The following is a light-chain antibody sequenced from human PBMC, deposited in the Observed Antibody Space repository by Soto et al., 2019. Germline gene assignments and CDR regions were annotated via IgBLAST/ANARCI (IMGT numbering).Light chain of an antibody. CDR1: SSNIGSHT. J-gene: IGLJ2*01. V-gene: IGLV1-44*01. CDR2: NRN. CDR3: AAWDDSLNGPR. Sequence: QSVLTQPPSASGTPGQRISISCSGSSSNIGSHTVNWYQHLPGATPKVLIYNRNERPSGVPDRFSGSKSGSSASLAISSLQPEDEAHYYCAAWDDSLNGPRFGGGTKLTVL.